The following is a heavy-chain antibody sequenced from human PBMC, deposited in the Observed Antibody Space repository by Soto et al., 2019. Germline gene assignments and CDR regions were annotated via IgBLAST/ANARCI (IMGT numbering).Heavy chain of an antibody. D-gene: IGHD3-22*01. J-gene: IGHJ3*02. V-gene: IGHV3-73*01. CDR1: GFTFSGSA. CDR2: IRSKANSYAT. CDR3: TGDYYDSSGYGPVGAFDI. Sequence: WGSLRLSCAASGFTFSGSAMRLFRHSSLKWLEWVGRIRSKANSYATAYAASVKGRFTISRDDSKNTAYLQMNSLKTEDTAVYYCTGDYYDSSGYGPVGAFDIWGQGTMVTVSS.